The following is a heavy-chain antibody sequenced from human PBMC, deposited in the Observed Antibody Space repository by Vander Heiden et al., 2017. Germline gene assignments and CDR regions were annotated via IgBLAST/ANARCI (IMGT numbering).Heavy chain of an antibody. CDR1: GGTFRSYA. J-gene: IGHJ5*02. V-gene: IGHV1-69*06. Sequence: QVQLAQSGAEVKQPGSSVKASCQASGGTFRSYAIRWVRRAPGQGLEWMGGIIPSFGRASYAQKFQGRVTITADKSTSTAYMELSSLRSEDTAVYYCARAAARPGYWFDPWGQGTLVTVSS. CDR2: IIPSFGRA. CDR3: ARAAARPGYWFDP. D-gene: IGHD6-6*01.